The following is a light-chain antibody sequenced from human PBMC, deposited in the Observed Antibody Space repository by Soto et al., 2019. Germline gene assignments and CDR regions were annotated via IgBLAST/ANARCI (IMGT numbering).Light chain of an antibody. CDR3: SSYTSSGTYV. CDR2: EVR. V-gene: IGLV2-14*01. J-gene: IGLJ1*01. CDR1: SSDVGNYNY. Sequence: QSVLTQPASVSGSPGQSITISCTGTSSDVGNYNYVSWYQQHPGKATKLMIYEVRNRPSGVSKRFSGSKSGNTASLTISGLQADDETDYYCSSYTSSGTYVFGTGTKLTVL.